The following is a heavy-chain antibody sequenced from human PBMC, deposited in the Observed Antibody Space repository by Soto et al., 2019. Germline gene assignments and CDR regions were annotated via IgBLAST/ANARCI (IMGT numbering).Heavy chain of an antibody. D-gene: IGHD2-21*02. CDR1: GGSFSCYY. J-gene: IGHJ4*02. V-gene: IGHV4-34*01. CDR2: INHSGST. CDR3: GIVVVTEGIQPIDY. Sequence: SETLSLTCAVYGGSFSCYYWIWIRQPPGKGLEWIGEINHSGSTNYNPSLKSRVTISVDTSKNQFSLKLSSVTAADTAVYYCGIVVVTEGIQPIDYWGQGTLVTVSS.